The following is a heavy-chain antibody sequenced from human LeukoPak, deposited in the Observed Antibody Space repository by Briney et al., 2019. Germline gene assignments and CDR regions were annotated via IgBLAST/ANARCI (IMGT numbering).Heavy chain of an antibody. J-gene: IGHJ4*03. D-gene: IGHD1-7*01. CDR3: PRGCTITETGYFDF. CDR2: IDHRGDT. Sequence: SDTLSLTHAVYGGYFSCYYWSWIRQPPAKGRAWIAEIDHRGDTNYNPSVKSRVTISVDTSKIQFSLKVRSLSAADTAVYYCPRGCTITETGYFDFWGQGTLVTVSS. CDR1: GGYFSCYY. V-gene: IGHV4-34*01.